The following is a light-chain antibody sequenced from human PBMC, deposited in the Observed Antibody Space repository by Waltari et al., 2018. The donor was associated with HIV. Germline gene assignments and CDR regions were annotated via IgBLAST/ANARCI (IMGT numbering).Light chain of an antibody. J-gene: IGKJ2*01. Sequence: DTQMTPSPSSLSASVADRITNTCQASQDIGNYLKLYQHKPGKAPNLLIYDAVKLEAAAPSRFRGSGSGTHFAFTCSSLQPEDIATYYCQQCYDVVYTFAQGTKLDIK. CDR2: DAV. V-gene: IGKV1-33*01. CDR3: QQCYDVVYT. CDR1: QDIGNY.